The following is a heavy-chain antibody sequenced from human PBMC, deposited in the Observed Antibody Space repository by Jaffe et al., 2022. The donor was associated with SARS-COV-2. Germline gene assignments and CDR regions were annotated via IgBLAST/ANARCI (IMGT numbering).Heavy chain of an antibody. CDR2: INTANGNT. CDR1: GYRFSDYA. D-gene: IGHD1-26*01. Sequence: QAQLVQSGAEVKNPGASVKVSCKASGYRFSDYAIEWVRQAPGQRLEWMAWINTANGNTKSSQKFQDRLTLTGDTSTTTAYMELSNLRSEDTATYYCASLGGTRALEIWGQGTMVTVSS. J-gene: IGHJ3*02. V-gene: IGHV1-3*04. CDR3: ASLGGTRALEI.